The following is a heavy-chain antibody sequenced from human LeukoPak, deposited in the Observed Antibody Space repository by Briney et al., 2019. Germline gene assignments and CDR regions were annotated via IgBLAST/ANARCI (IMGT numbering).Heavy chain of an antibody. Sequence: GGSLRLSCAASGFTFSDYYMSWIRQAPGKGLEWVSYISSSGSTIYYADSVKGRFTISRDNAKNSLYLQMNSLRAKDTAVYYCAPKRTRVATIKSWGQGTLVTVSS. CDR2: ISSSGSTI. J-gene: IGHJ4*02. D-gene: IGHD5-12*01. CDR3: APKRTRVATIKS. V-gene: IGHV3-11*01. CDR1: GFTFSDYY.